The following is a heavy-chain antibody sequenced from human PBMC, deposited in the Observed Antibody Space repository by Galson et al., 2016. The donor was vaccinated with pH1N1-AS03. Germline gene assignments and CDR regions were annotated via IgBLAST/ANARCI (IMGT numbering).Heavy chain of an antibody. D-gene: IGHD5-24*01. CDR1: GFTFNSYA. J-gene: IGHJ4*02. Sequence: SLRLSCATSGFTFNSYAMSWVRQAPGKGLEWVSTFSNSGPTTSYADSVQGRFTISTDNSKNILYLQMNSLRVDDSAIYYCAKARTDGYSRGLYDSWGQGTLVTVSS. CDR3: AKARTDGYSRGLYDS. CDR2: FSNSGPTT. V-gene: IGHV3-23*01.